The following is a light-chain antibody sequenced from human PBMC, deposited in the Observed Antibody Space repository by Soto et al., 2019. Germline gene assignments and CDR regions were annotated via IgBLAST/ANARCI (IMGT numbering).Light chain of an antibody. Sequence: EIVLTQSPATLSMSPGERATLSCRASQSVSSYFAWYQQKPGQAPRLLIYDASNRATGVPARFSGSGSGTDFTLTISSLEPEDFAVYYCQQRRYWPVTFGQGTKVDI. CDR3: QQRRYWPVT. CDR1: QSVSSY. J-gene: IGKJ1*01. CDR2: DAS. V-gene: IGKV3-11*01.